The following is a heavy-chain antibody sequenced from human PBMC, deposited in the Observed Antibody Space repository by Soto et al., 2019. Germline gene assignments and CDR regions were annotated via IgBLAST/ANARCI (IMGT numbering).Heavy chain of an antibody. V-gene: IGHV3-48*03. CDR3: ASRGYSYGHYYYYGMDV. CDR1: GFTFSSYE. D-gene: IGHD5-18*01. Sequence: EVQLVESGGGLVQPGGSLRLSCAASGFTFSSYEMNWVRQAPGKGLEWVSYISSSGSTIYYADSVKGRFTISRDNAKNSLYLQMNSLRAEDTAVYYFASRGYSYGHYYYYGMDVWGQGTTVTVSS. J-gene: IGHJ6*02. CDR2: ISSSGSTI.